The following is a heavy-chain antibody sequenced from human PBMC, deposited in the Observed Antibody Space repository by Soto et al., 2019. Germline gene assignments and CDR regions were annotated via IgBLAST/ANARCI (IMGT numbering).Heavy chain of an antibody. J-gene: IGHJ4*02. CDR2: IYYSGST. D-gene: IGHD4-17*01. CDR3: ARDSGGYGELNY. Sequence: PSETLSLTCTVSCGSIGSGGYYWSWIRQLPGKGLEWIGYIYYSGSTYYNPSLKSRVTISVDTSKNQFSLKLSSVTAADTAVYYCARDSGGYGELNYWGQGTLVTVSS. V-gene: IGHV4-31*03. CDR1: CGSIGSGGYY.